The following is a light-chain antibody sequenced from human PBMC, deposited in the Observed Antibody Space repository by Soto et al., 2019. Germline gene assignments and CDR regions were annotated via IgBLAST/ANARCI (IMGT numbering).Light chain of an antibody. CDR1: QSVTDNY. CDR3: QQYGTSPT. Sequence: SVLTQSPGTLSLSPGERATLSCRASQSVTDNYLAWFQHKPGQPPRLLIYDASSRATDIPDRFSGSGSGTAFTLTISRLEPEDFAVYYCQQYGTSPTFGGGTKVEIK. J-gene: IGKJ4*02. CDR2: DAS. V-gene: IGKV3-20*01.